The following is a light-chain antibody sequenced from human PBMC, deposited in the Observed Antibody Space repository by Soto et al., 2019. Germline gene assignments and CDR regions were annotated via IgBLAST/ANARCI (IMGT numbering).Light chain of an antibody. J-gene: IGLJ3*02. CDR3: AAWDDSQNGPV. Sequence: QSVLTQPSSVSGTPGQRVTISCSGGSSNIGTSTVNWYHQVPGTAPKLLIYSTNQRPSGVPERFSGSTSGTSASLAINGRQSEDEGVFLCAAWDDSQNGPVFGGGTKLTVL. CDR1: SSNIGTST. V-gene: IGLV1-44*01. CDR2: STN.